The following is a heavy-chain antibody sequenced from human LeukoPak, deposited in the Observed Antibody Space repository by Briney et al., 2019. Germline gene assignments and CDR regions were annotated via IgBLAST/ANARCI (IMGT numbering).Heavy chain of an antibody. J-gene: IGHJ4*02. CDR2: IRSSRNTI. V-gene: IGHV3-48*03. D-gene: IGHD6-19*01. CDR3: ARDATPQYSSGWVYFDY. CDR1: GFTFSSYE. Sequence: QPGGSLRLSCAASGFTFSSYEMNWVRQAPGKGLEWVSYIRSSRNTIYYADSVKGRFTISRDNAKNSLYLQMNSLRVEDTAVYYCARDATPQYSSGWVYFDYWGQGTLVTVSS.